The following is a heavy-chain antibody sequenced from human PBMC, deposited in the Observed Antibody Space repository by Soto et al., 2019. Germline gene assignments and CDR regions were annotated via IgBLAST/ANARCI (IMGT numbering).Heavy chain of an antibody. CDR1: GGSISSGDYY. D-gene: IGHD3-10*01. J-gene: IGHJ5*02. V-gene: IGHV4-30-4*01. CDR2: IYYSGST. Sequence: PSETLSLTCTVSGGSISSGDYYWSWIRQPPGKGLEWIGYIYYSGSTYYNPSLKSRVTISVDTSKNQFSLKLSSVTAADTAVYYCARDALKYYYVSGSHFDPWGHVTPVPVS. CDR3: ARDALKYYYVSGSHFDP.